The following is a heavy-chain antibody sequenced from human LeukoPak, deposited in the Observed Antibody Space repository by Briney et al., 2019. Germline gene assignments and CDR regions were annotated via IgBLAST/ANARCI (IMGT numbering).Heavy chain of an antibody. CDR1: GFTFSSYG. V-gene: IGHV3-30*18. CDR2: ISYDGSNK. CDR3: AKGHGDYLYFDY. Sequence: PGGSLRLSCAASGFTFSSYGMHWVRQAPGKGLEWVAVISYDGSNKYYADSVKGRFTISRDNSKNTLYLQMNSLRAEDTAVYYCAKGHGDYLYFDYWGQGTLVTVSS. D-gene: IGHD4-17*01. J-gene: IGHJ4*02.